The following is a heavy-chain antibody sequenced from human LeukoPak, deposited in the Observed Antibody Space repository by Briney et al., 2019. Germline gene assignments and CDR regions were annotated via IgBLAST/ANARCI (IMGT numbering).Heavy chain of an antibody. CDR1: GFIFSSYA. V-gene: IGHV3-23*01. J-gene: IGHJ6*03. D-gene: IGHD2-2*01. CDR2: ISGSGSST. CDR3: AKGGSTSCYSSMDV. Sequence: GGSLRLSCADSGFIFSSYAMSWVRQAPGKGLEWVSVISGSGSSTYYADSVKGRFTISRDNSKNTLYLQMNSLRAEDTAVYYCAKGGSTSCYSSMDVWGKGTTVTVSS.